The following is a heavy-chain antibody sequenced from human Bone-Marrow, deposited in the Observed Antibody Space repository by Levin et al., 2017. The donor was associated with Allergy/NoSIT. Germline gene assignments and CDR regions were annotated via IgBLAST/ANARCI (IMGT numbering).Heavy chain of an antibody. CDR2: LDSRSDYK. V-gene: IGHV3-21*04. Sequence: GESLKISCAASGFIFSAYTMNWVRQAPGKGLEWVSFLDSRSDYKNYADSVKGRFTISRDNAKSSLYLQMNSLKTEDTAVYYCADVGRSYGLGVWGQGTTVTVSS. D-gene: IGHD1-26*01. CDR1: GFIFSAYT. J-gene: IGHJ6*02. CDR3: ADVGRSYGLGV.